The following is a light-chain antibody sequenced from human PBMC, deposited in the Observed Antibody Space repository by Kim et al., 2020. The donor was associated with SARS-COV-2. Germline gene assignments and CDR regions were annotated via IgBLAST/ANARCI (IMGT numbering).Light chain of an antibody. CDR2: SNS. Sequence: QSVISTCSGSQANTEINPENWYQHVPGTAPKLLIYSNSDRPSGVPDRFTASKSDTSAALAISGLQSEDETTYYCAALDESLDGFLVFGGGTQLTVL. CDR3: AALDESLDGFLV. J-gene: IGLJ2*01. CDR1: QANTEINP. V-gene: IGLV1-44*01.